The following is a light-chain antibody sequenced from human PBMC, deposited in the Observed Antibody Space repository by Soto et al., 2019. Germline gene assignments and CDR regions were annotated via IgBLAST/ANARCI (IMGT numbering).Light chain of an antibody. CDR3: QQYGSSGT. CDR2: GAS. J-gene: IGKJ1*01. Sequence: EIVLTQSPGALSLSPGEGATLSCRASQTASSSHLAWYQQKPGQAPRLLIYGASNRATGIPDRFSGSGSGTDFTLTISRLEPEDFAVYYCQQYGSSGTFGQGTKVDIK. CDR1: QTASSSH. V-gene: IGKV3-20*01.